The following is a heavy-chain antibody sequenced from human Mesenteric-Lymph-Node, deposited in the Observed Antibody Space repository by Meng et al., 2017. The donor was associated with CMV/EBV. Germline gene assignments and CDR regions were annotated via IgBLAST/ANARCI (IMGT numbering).Heavy chain of an antibody. J-gene: IGHJ6*02. CDR3: AELVCSSSSGMDV. CDR2: IIPVLGKV. V-gene: IGHV1-69*10. D-gene: IGHD6-13*01. CDR1: GGTFSRTA. Sequence: SVKVPCKASGGTFSRTAISWVRQAPGHGLEWMGGIIPVLGKVNYAQKVQGRAKITADKSKSTAYMELSSLRSEDTAVYFCAELVCSSSSGMDVWGQGTTVTVSS.